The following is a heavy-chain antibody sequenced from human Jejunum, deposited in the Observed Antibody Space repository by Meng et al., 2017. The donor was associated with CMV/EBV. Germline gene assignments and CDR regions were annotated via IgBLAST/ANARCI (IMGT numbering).Heavy chain of an antibody. D-gene: IGHD3-3*01. CDR3: ARGGGVAPYYFDY. Sequence: ASGFSLSSYTMNWVRQAPGKGLEWVSSINPSSSYIYYADSLKGRFTISRDNTKNSLYLQINGLRAEDTAVYFCARGGGVAPYYFDYWGQGTLVTVSS. V-gene: IGHV3-21*01. CDR2: INPSSSYI. CDR1: GFSLSSYT. J-gene: IGHJ4*02.